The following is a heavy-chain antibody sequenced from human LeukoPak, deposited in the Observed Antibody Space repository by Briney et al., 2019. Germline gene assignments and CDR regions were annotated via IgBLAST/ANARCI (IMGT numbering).Heavy chain of an antibody. Sequence: GGSLRLSCAASGFTFSSYGMHWVRQAPGKGLEWVAVISYDGSNKYYADSVKGRFTISRDNSKNTLYLQMNSLRAEDTAVHYCAKRGYYGSGRYFDYWGQGTLVTVSS. CDR2: ISYDGSNK. CDR3: AKRGYYGSGRYFDY. V-gene: IGHV3-30*18. CDR1: GFTFSSYG. D-gene: IGHD3-10*01. J-gene: IGHJ4*02.